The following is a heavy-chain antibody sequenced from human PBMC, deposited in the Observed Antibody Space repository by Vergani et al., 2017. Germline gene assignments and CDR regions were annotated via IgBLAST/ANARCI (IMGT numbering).Heavy chain of an antibody. CDR3: ARDEESVYYDFWSGYAKFDY. Sequence: EVQLVESGGGLVKPGGARRREGADSGFTFSSYSMNWVRQAPGKGLEGVSSISSSSSYIYYADSVKGRFTISRDNAKNSLYLQMNSLRAEDTAVYYCARDEESVYYDFWSGYAKFDYWGQGTLVTVSS. CDR2: ISSSSSYI. CDR1: GFTFSSYS. V-gene: IGHV3-21*01. D-gene: IGHD3-3*01. J-gene: IGHJ4*02.